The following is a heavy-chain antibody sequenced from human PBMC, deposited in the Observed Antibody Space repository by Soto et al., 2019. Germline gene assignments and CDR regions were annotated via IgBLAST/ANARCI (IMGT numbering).Heavy chain of an antibody. CDR1: GGSISSSSYY. CDR2: IYYSGST. J-gene: IGHJ4*02. D-gene: IGHD3-16*02. V-gene: IGHV4-39*01. CDR3: ARAIPYDYIWGSYRYTYYFDC. Sequence: QLQLQESGPGLVKPSETLSLTCTVSGGSISSSSYYWGWIRQPPGKGLEWIGRIYYSGSTYYKPSLKSRVTISVDTSKNQFSLKLSSVTAADTAVYYCARAIPYDYIWGSYRYTYYFDCWGQGTLVTVSS.